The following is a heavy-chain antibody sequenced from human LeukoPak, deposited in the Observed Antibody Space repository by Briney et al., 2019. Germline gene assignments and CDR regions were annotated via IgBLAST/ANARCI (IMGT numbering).Heavy chain of an antibody. CDR2: ISRSGGTT. CDR1: GFTFNTYA. J-gene: IGHJ6*02. CDR3: AKVSGAAGFQKGTYYYYGMDV. D-gene: IGHD6-13*01. V-gene: IGHV3-23*01. Sequence: GGSLRLSCAASGFTFNTYAMSWVRQAPGKGLEWVSVISRSGGTTYYAESVKGRFTVSRDNPKNTLSLQMNSLRAEDTAVYFCAKVSGAAGFQKGTYYYYGMDVWGQGTTVTVSS.